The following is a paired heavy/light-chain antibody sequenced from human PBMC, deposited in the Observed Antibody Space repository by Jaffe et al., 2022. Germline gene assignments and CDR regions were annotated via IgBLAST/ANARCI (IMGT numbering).Heavy chain of an antibody. CDR1: GGPFTDFA. D-gene: IGHD3-10*01. V-gene: IGHV1-69*05. CDR2: VIPILSTT. J-gene: IGHJ6*03. Sequence: QVQLVQSGAEVRKPGSSVKVSCKASGGPFTDFAISWVRQAPGQGLEWVGGVIPILSTTNYAQKFQGRVTITTDESTTMGYMELTSLTSKDTATYYCATQAGGSVSYHNYYMDVWGQGTTVTVSS. CDR3: ATQAGGSVSYHNYYMDV.
Light chain of an antibody. CDR2: QDS. V-gene: IGLV3-1*01. J-gene: IGLJ1*01. CDR3: QAWDGTSAYV. Sequence: SYELTQPPSVSVSPGQTAKITCSGDKLENRFVSWYQQQPGHSPVLVIYQDSMRPSGIPERFSGSNSGNIATLTISGTQAMDEADYYCQAWDGTSAYVFGTGTKVTVL. CDR1: KLENRF.